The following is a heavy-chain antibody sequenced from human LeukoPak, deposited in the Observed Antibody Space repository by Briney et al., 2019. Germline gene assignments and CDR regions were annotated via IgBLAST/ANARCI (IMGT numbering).Heavy chain of an antibody. CDR3: ARGRQAMDY. J-gene: IGHJ4*02. V-gene: IGHV4-34*01. CDR2: INHSGST. CDR1: GGSFSGYY. Sequence: SETLSLTCAVYGGSFSGYYWSWIRQPPGKGLEWIGEINHSGSTNYNPSLRSRVTISVDTSKNQFSLKLSSVTAADTAVYYCARGRQAMDYWGQGTLVTVSS. D-gene: IGHD5-18*01.